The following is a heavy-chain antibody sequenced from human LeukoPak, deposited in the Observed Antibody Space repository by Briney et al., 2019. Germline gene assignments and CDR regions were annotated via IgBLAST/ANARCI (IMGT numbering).Heavy chain of an antibody. V-gene: IGHV4-30-4*08. CDR3: ARDGPSDYDSSGYPPALGY. CDR1: GDSISSGYY. J-gene: IGHJ4*02. CDR2: IYYSGST. D-gene: IGHD3-22*01. Sequence: SETLSLTCTVSGDSISSGYYWVWIRQPPGKGLEWIGYIYYSGSTYYNPSLKSRVTISVDTSKNQFSLKLSSVTAADTAVYYCARDGPSDYDSSGYPPALGYWGQGTLVTVSS.